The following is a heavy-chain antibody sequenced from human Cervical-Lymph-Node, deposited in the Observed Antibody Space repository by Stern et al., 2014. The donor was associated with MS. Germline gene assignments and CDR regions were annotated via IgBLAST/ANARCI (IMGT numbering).Heavy chain of an antibody. D-gene: IGHD1-26*01. CDR2: ISYDGSNK. J-gene: IGHJ3*02. Sequence: VHLVESGGGVVQPGRSLRLSCAASGFTFSSYGMHWVRQAPGKGLEWVAVISYDGSNKYYADSVKGRFTISRDNSKNTLYLQMNSLRAEDTAVYYCAKDLSWELPGDAFDIWGQGTMVTVSS. CDR3: AKDLSWELPGDAFDI. CDR1: GFTFSSYG. V-gene: IGHV3-30*18.